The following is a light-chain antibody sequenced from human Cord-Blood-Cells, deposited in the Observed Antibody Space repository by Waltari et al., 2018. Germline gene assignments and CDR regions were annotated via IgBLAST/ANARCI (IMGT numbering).Light chain of an antibody. CDR2: DAS. CDR3: QQRSNWPPYT. Sequence: EIVLTQSPATLSLSPGERATLSCRPSQSVSSYLAWYQQKPGQAPRLLIYDASNRATGIPARFSGSVSGTDFTLTISSLEPEDFAVYYCQQRSNWPPYTFGQGTKLEIK. V-gene: IGKV3-11*01. CDR1: QSVSSY. J-gene: IGKJ2*01.